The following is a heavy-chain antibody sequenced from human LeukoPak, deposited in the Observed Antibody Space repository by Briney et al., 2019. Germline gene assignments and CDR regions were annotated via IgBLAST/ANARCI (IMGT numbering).Heavy chain of an antibody. Sequence: GASVKVSCKASGYSFTNYYIHCVRQAPGQGLEWMGIINPSGGSTNYAQKFKGRVTLTRDTSTSTVYMELSSLRSEDSAVYYCARGHSSGWLGEAFDLWGPGTMVTVSS. J-gene: IGHJ3*01. CDR1: GYSFTNYY. V-gene: IGHV1-46*01. CDR2: INPSGGST. D-gene: IGHD6-19*01. CDR3: ARGHSSGWLGEAFDL.